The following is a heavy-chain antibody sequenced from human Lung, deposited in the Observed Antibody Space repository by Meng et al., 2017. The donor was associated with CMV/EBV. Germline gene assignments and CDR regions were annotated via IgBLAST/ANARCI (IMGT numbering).Heavy chain of an antibody. D-gene: IGHD3-22*01. Sequence: GVLKISCAASGFTFSNYAMSWVRQAPGKGLEWVAVIYAGGRSAYYAESVKGRFTIFRDGSKNTVYLEMNSLRAEDTALYYCAKDSTDSAWGQGTLVTVSS. J-gene: IGHJ5*02. CDR1: GFTFSNYA. V-gene: IGHV3-23*03. CDR3: AKDSTDSA. CDR2: IYAGGRSA.